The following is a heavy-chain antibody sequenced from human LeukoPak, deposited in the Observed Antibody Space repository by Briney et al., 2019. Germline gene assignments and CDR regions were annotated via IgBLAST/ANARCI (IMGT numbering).Heavy chain of an antibody. CDR2: ISGPGGTT. CDR3: AAPRGGSCYSGCPFEY. D-gene: IGHD2-15*01. J-gene: IGHJ4*02. V-gene: IGHV3-23*01. Sequence: GGSLRLSCAASGISFSTYAMGWVRQAPGKGLEWVSTISGPGGTTYYADSVKGRFTISRDISKSTLYLQMNSLRAGDTAVYYCAAPRGGSCYSGCPFEYWGQGTLVTVSS. CDR1: GISFSTYA.